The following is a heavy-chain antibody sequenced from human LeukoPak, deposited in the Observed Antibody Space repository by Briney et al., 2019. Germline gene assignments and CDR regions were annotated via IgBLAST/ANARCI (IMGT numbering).Heavy chain of an antibody. V-gene: IGHV4-39*07. CDR1: GGSISSYY. J-gene: IGHJ5*02. CDR2: IYYSGST. CDR3: ARSAITMVRGVISGFDP. Sequence: SETLSLTCTVSGGSISSYYWGWIRQPPGKGLEWIGSIYYSGSTYYNPSLKSRVTISVDTSKNQFSLKLSSVTAADTAVYYCARSAITMVRGVISGFDPWGQGTLVTVSS. D-gene: IGHD3-10*01.